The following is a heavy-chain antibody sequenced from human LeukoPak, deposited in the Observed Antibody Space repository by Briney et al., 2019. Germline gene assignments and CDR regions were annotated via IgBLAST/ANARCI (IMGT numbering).Heavy chain of an antibody. CDR3: AKDERLWFDY. J-gene: IGHJ4*02. CDR2: ISYDGSNK. Sequence: GGSLRLSCSASGFTFSSYGMHWVRQAPGKGLEWVAVISYDGSNKYYADSVKGRFTISRDNSKNTLYLQMNSLRAEDTAVYYCAKDERLWFDYWGQGTLVTVSS. D-gene: IGHD5-18*01. V-gene: IGHV3-30*18. CDR1: GFTFSSYG.